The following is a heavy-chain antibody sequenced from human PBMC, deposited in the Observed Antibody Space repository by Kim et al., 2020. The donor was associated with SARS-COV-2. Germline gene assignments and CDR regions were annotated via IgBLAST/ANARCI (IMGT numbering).Heavy chain of an antibody. CDR1: GGSISSYY. D-gene: IGHD1-7*01. V-gene: IGHV4-59*01. CDR3: ARGTPGPPFDY. J-gene: IGHJ4*02. CDR2: IYYSGST. Sequence: SETLSLTCTVSGGSISSYYWSWIRQPPGKGLEWIGYIYYSGSTNYNPYLKSRVTISVDTSKNQFSLKLSSVTAADTAVYYCARGTPGPPFDYWGQGTLVTVSS.